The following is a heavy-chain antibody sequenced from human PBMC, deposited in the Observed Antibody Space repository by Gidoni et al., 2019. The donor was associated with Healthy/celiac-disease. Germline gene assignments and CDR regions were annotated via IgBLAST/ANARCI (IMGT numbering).Heavy chain of an antibody. V-gene: IGHV3-74*01. CDR3: ARWVGIAAAVDY. J-gene: IGHJ4*02. CDR2: INSDASYT. CDR1: GFTFNSYW. D-gene: IGHD6-13*01. Sequence: EVQLVESGGGLVQPGGSLRLSCAASGFTFNSYWMHWVRQAPGKGRVWVSRINSDASYTSYADSVKGRFTISRDNAKNTLYLQMNSLRAEDTAVYYCARWVGIAAAVDYWGQGTLVTVSS.